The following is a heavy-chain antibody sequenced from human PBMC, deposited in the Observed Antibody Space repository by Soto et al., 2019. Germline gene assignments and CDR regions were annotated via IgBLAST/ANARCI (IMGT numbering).Heavy chain of an antibody. D-gene: IGHD3-16*01. CDR2: LSYSGNT. CDR3: ARHAAATTFNQ. Sequence: SETLSLTGIVSGGSISSSIHYWGWILHPPGKGLEYIGSLSYSGNTYYNPSFQSRATISGDSAKNQFSLSLTSVTDADTAGDYCARHAAATTFNQWGQGTPLTVSS. V-gene: IGHV4-39*01. CDR1: GGSISSSIHY. J-gene: IGHJ4*02.